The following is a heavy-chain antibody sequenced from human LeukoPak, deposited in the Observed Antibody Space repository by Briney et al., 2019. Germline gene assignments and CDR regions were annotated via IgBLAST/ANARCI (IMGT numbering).Heavy chain of an antibody. Sequence: GGSLRLSCAASGFTFSSYSMNWVRQAPGKGLEWVSSISSSSSYIYYADSVKGRFTISRDNAKNSLYLQMNSLGAEDTAVYYCARGITGTTRSEGGDYWGQGTLVTVSS. V-gene: IGHV3-21*01. D-gene: IGHD1-7*01. CDR3: ARGITGTTRSEGGDY. CDR2: ISSSSSYI. J-gene: IGHJ4*02. CDR1: GFTFSSYS.